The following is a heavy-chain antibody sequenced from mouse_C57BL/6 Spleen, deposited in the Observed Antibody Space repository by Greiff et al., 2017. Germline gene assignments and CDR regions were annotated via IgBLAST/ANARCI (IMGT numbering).Heavy chain of an antibody. CDR1: GYTFTSYW. V-gene: IGHV1-69*01. Sequence: VQLQQPGAELVLPGASVKLSCKASGYTFTSYWMHWVQQTPGQGLEWIGEIGPSDSYTNYNKKFNGKFTLNIDKSPSTAYMQLSSLTSEDAAVYYCVDRLGGYWGQGTTLTVSS. J-gene: IGHJ2*01. CDR3: VDRLGGY. CDR2: IGPSDSYT. D-gene: IGHD3-2*02.